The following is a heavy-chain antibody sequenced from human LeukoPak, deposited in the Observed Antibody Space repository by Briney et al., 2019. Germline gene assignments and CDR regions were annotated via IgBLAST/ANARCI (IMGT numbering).Heavy chain of an antibody. CDR1: GGSISSGDYY. V-gene: IGHV4-30-4*01. CDR2: IYYSGST. CDR3: ASVRFLEWLRIPTYGMDV. J-gene: IGHJ6*02. Sequence: PSETLSLTCTVSGGSISSGDYYWSWIRQPPGKGLEWIGYIYYSGSTYYNPSLKSRVTISVDTSKNQFSLKLSSVTAADTAVYYCASVRFLEWLRIPTYGMDVWGQGTTVTVSS. D-gene: IGHD3-3*01.